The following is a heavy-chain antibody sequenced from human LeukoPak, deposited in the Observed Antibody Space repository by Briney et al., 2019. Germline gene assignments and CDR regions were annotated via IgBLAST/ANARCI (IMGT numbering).Heavy chain of an antibody. CDR2: ISHSGIIA. D-gene: IGHD2-15*01. Sequence: VGSLILSCAAPGFTFSTYDMSWVRQAPGKWLEWVSFISHSGIIANYADSVKGRFTISRDNSKNTLYLQMNSLRLEDTAVYYCAKAVPTATHYWGQGTLVTVSS. J-gene: IGHJ4*02. CDR3: AKAVPTATHY. CDR1: GFTFSTYD. V-gene: IGHV3-23*01.